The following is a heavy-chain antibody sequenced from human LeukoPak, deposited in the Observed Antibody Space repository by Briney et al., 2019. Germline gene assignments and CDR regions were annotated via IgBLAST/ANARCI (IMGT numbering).Heavy chain of an antibody. D-gene: IGHD3-9*01. CDR3: AKDLRGGADILTGFAFDI. J-gene: IGHJ3*02. Sequence: PGGSLRLSCAASRFIFSTYGMHWVRQAPGKGLEWVAFIRPDGSNEYYAASVRGRFAISRDNSQNTLHLQMNSLRLEDTAVYYCAKDLRGGADILTGFAFDIWGQGTMVTVSS. V-gene: IGHV3-30*02. CDR1: RFIFSTYG. CDR2: IRPDGSNE.